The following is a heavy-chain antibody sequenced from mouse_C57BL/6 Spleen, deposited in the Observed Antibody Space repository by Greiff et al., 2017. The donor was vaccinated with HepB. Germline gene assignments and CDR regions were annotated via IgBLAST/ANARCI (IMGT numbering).Heavy chain of an antibody. D-gene: IGHD3-2*02. CDR1: GYTFTSYW. Sequence: QVQLQQPGTELVKPGASVKLSCKASGYTFTSYWMHWVKQRPGQGLEWIGNINPSNGGTNYNEKFKSKATLTVDKSSSTAYRQLSSLTSEDSAVYYCARQLRLLYAMDYWGQGTSVTVSS. J-gene: IGHJ4*01. V-gene: IGHV1-53*01. CDR2: INPSNGGT. CDR3: ARQLRLLYAMDY.